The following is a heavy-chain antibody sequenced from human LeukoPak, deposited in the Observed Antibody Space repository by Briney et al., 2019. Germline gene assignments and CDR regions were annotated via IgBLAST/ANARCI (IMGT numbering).Heavy chain of an antibody. CDR3: ARGIAAADIDY. V-gene: IGHV3-74*01. Sequence: PGGSLRLSCAASGFTFSSYWMHWVRQAPGEGLVWVSRINSDGSSTSYADSVKGRFTISRDNAKNTLYLQMNSLRAEDTAVYYCARGIAAADIDYWGQGTLVTVSS. D-gene: IGHD6-13*01. J-gene: IGHJ4*02. CDR2: INSDGSST. CDR1: GFTFSSYW.